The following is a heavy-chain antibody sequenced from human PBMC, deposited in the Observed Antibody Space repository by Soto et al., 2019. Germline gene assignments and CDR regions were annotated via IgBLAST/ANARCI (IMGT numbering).Heavy chain of an antibody. J-gene: IGHJ6*02. CDR1: GYSFTDYH. D-gene: IGHD2-8*01. V-gene: IGHV1-2*04. Sequence: ASVKVSCKASGYSFTDYHIHWVRQAPGQGPEWLGRINPKGGGTSTAQKFQGWVTMTTDTSISTASMELTRLTSEDTAIYYCARGDSTDCSNGVCSFFYNHGMDVWGQGTTVTVSS. CDR3: ARGDSTDCSNGVCSFFYNHGMDV. CDR2: INPKGGGT.